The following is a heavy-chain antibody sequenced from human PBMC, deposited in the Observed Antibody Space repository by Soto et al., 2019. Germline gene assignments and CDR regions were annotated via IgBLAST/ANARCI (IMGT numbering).Heavy chain of an antibody. D-gene: IGHD2-15*01. Sequence: GGSLRLSCAASGFTFSDHYMDWVRQAPGKGLEWVGRTRNKANSYTTEYAASVKGRFTISRDDSKNSLYLQMNSLKTEDTAVYYCARVEIDCSGGSCYSGDYYYYYGMDVWGQGTTVTVSS. CDR1: GFTFSDHY. CDR2: TRNKANSYTT. J-gene: IGHJ6*02. CDR3: ARVEIDCSGGSCYSGDYYYYYGMDV. V-gene: IGHV3-72*01.